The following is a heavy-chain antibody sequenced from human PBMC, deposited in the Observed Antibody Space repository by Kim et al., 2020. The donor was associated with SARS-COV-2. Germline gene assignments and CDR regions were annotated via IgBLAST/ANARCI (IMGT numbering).Heavy chain of an antibody. CDR3: ARVLFYYDSSGSNWFDP. V-gene: IGHV4-39*07. CDR2: IYYSGST. D-gene: IGHD3-22*01. CDR1: GGSISSSSYY. J-gene: IGHJ5*02. Sequence: SETLSLTCIVSGGSISSSSYYWGWIRQPPGKGLEWIGSIYYSGSTYYNSSLKSRVTISVGTSKNQFSLKLSSVTAADTAVYYCARVLFYYDSSGSNWFDPWGQGTLVTVSS.